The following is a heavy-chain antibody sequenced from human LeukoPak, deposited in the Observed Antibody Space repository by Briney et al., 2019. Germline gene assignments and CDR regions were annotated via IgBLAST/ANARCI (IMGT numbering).Heavy chain of an antibody. CDR3: TREAYGSGSYWSPNWFDP. D-gene: IGHD3-10*01. CDR2: IKQDGSEK. Sequence: GGSLRLSCAASGFTFSSYWMSWVRQAPGKGLEWVANIKQDGSEKYYVDSVKGRFTISRDNAKNSLYLQMNSLRAEDTAVYYCTREAYGSGSYWSPNWFDPWGQGTLVTVSS. J-gene: IGHJ5*02. V-gene: IGHV3-7*03. CDR1: GFTFSSYW.